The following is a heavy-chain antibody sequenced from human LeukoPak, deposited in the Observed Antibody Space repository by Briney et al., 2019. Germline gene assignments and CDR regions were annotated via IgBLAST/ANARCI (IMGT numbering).Heavy chain of an antibody. V-gene: IGHV1-2*02. CDR2: INPNSGGT. J-gene: IGHJ6*03. CDR1: GYTFTGYY. D-gene: IGHD6-13*01. CDR3: ARRSSSWYVRNYYYMDV. Sequence: GESLKVSCKASGYTFTGYYMHWVRQAPGQGLEWMGWINPNSGGTNYAQKLQGRVTMTTDTSTSTAYMELRSLRSDDTAVYYCARRSSSWYVRNYYYMDVWGKGTTVTVSS.